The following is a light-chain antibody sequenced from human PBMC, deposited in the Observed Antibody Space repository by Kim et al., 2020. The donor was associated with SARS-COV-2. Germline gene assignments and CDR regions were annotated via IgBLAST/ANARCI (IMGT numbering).Light chain of an antibody. CDR3: QKYNSAPWT. J-gene: IGKJ1*01. CDR2: AAS. CDR1: QDIKNY. Sequence: ASVGDRVTITCRASQDIKNYVAWYRQKPGKVPEVLIYAASILQSGVPSRISGSGSGTDFTLTINSLQPEDVATYYCQKYNSAPWTFGQGTKVDIK. V-gene: IGKV1-27*01.